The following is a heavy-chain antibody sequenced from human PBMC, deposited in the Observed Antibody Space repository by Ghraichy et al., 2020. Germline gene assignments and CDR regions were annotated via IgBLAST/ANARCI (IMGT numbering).Heavy chain of an antibody. CDR1: GFTSSTYW. D-gene: IGHD3-10*01. Sequence: GGSLRLSCAASGFTSSTYWMSWVRQAPGKGLEWVANIKEDGSEKYYVDSVKGRFTISRDNAKNSLYLQMNSLRAEDTAVYYCARDGSGSYFKYNWFDPWGQGTLVTVSS. J-gene: IGHJ5*02. CDR2: IKEDGSEK. V-gene: IGHV3-7*01. CDR3: ARDGSGSYFKYNWFDP.